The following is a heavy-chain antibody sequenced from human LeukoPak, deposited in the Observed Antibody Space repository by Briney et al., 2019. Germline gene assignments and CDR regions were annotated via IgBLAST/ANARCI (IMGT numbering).Heavy chain of an antibody. V-gene: IGHV3-74*01. J-gene: IGHJ4*02. CDR1: GFTFSSYA. CDR2: IFSDGTGI. Sequence: PGGSLRLSCAASGFTFSSYAMSWVRQAPGKGLVWVSRIFSDGTGINYADFVKGRFTISRDNVENTLYLQMNSLRAEDTAVYYCVRGLLDYWGQGTRVTVSS. D-gene: IGHD5/OR15-5a*01. CDR3: VRGLLDY.